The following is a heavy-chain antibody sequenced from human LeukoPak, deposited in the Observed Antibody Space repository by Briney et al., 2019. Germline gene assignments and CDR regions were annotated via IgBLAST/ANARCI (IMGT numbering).Heavy chain of an antibody. CDR2: IIPIFGTA. D-gene: IGHD3-3*01. V-gene: IGHV1-69*05. CDR3: ASPPAKIGEFGYFDY. J-gene: IGHJ4*02. CDR1: GGTFSSYA. Sequence: ASVKVSCKASGGTFSSYAISWVRQAPGQGLEWMGGIIPIFGTANYAQKFQGRVTITTDESTSTAYMELSSLRSEDTAVYYCASPPAKIGEFGYFDYWGQGTLVTVSP.